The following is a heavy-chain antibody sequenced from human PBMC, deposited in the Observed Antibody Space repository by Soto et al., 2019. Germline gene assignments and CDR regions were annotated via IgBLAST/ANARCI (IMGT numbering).Heavy chain of an antibody. CDR1: AFTFSSYG. J-gene: IGHJ6*02. CDR2: IWYDGSNK. Sequence: PGGSPRLSCAASAFTFSSYGMHWVRQAPGKGLEWVAVIWYDGSNKYYADSVKGRFTISRDNSKNTLYLQMNSLRAEDTAVYYCARDHDTPGYYYYYYGMDVWGQGTTVTVSS. V-gene: IGHV3-33*01. D-gene: IGHD2-15*01. CDR3: ARDHDTPGYYYYYYGMDV.